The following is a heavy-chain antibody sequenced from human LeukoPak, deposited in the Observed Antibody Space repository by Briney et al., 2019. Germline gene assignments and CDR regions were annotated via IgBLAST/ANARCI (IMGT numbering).Heavy chain of an antibody. J-gene: IGHJ4*02. Sequence: ASVTVSCKASGYTFTSYYMHWVRQAPGQGLEWMGIINPNGAGTKYAQKFQGRVTMTRDTSTSTVYMELSSLRSEDTAVYYCARDGSPDSSGWVNFDYWGQGTLVTVSS. CDR3: ARDGSPDSSGWVNFDY. D-gene: IGHD6-19*01. V-gene: IGHV1-46*01. CDR1: GYTFTSYY. CDR2: INPNGAGT.